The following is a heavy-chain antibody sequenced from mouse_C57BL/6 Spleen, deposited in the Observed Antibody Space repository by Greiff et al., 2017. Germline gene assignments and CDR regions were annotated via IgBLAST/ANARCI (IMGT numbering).Heavy chain of an antibody. CDR3: ARGDYYLDY. CDR2: ISDGGSYT. V-gene: IGHV5-4*03. CDR1: GFTFSSYA. Sequence: EVKVVESGGGLVKPGGSLKLSCAASGFTFSSYAMSWVRQTPEKRLEWVATISDGGSYTYYPDNVKGRFTISRDNAKNNLYLQMSHLKSEDTAMYYCARGDYYLDYWGQGTTLTVSS. J-gene: IGHJ2*01.